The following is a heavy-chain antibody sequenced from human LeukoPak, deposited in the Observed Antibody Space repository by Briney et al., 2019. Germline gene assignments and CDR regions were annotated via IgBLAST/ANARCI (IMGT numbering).Heavy chain of an antibody. CDR1: GGTFSSYA. Sequence: SVKVSCKASGGTFSSYAISWVRQAPGQGLEWMGGIIPIFGTANYAQKFQGRVTITTDESTSTAYMELSSLRSEDTAVYYCARAETSFVLAGAVNYWGQGTLVTVSS. D-gene: IGHD3-16*02. CDR2: IIPIFGTA. J-gene: IGHJ4*02. V-gene: IGHV1-69*05. CDR3: ARAETSFVLAGAVNY.